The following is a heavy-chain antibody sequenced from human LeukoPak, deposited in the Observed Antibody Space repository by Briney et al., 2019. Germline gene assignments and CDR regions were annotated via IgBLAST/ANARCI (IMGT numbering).Heavy chain of an antibody. Sequence: PGGSLRLSCAASGFTFSSSWMHWVRQAPGKGLVWVSRINADGSSTTYADSVKGRFTISRDNAKNTLYLQMNSLRAEDTAVYYCAFVGGCSSSSCYQIYWGQGTLVTVSS. CDR2: INADGSST. V-gene: IGHV3-74*01. CDR1: GFTFSSSW. D-gene: IGHD2-2*01. J-gene: IGHJ4*02. CDR3: AFVGGCSSSSCYQIY.